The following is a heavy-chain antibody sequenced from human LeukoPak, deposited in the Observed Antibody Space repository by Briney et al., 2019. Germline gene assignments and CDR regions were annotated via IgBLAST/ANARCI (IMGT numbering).Heavy chain of an antibody. CDR3: ARRRITMVRGPRDWFDP. CDR2: IHYSGST. Sequence: ASETLSLTCTVSGGSISSSSYYWGWIRQPPGKGLEWIGSIHYSGSTYYNPSLKSRVTISVDTSKNQFSLKLSSVTAADTAVYYCARRRITMVRGPRDWFDPWGQGTLVTVSS. V-gene: IGHV4-39*01. CDR1: GGSISSSSYY. D-gene: IGHD3-10*01. J-gene: IGHJ5*02.